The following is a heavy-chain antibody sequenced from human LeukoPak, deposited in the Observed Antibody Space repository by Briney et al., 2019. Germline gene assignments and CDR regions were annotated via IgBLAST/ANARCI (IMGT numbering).Heavy chain of an antibody. CDR2: INPNSGGT. CDR1: GYTFTGYY. CDR3: AREGTTGTKDFDY. Sequence: ASVKVSCKAPGYTFTGYYMHWVRQAPGQGLEWMGWINPNSGGTNYAQKFQGWVTMTRDTSISTAYMELSRLRSDDTAVYYCAREGTTGTKDFDYWGQGTLVTVSS. V-gene: IGHV1-2*04. J-gene: IGHJ4*02. D-gene: IGHD1-1*01.